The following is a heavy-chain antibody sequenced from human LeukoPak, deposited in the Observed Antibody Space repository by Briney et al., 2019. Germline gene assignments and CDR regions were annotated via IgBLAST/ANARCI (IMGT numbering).Heavy chain of an antibody. CDR3: AREARISIFGVVFDP. CDR2: IRQDGSQK. D-gene: IGHD3-3*01. V-gene: IGHV3-7*01. J-gene: IGHJ5*02. Sequence: PGGSLRLSCAASGVTFSSSWMSWVRQAPGKGPEWVANIRQDGSQKYYVDSAKGRFTISRDNAKNSMYLQMNSLRAEDTAVYYCAREARISIFGVVFDPWGQGTLVTVSS. CDR1: GVTFSSSW.